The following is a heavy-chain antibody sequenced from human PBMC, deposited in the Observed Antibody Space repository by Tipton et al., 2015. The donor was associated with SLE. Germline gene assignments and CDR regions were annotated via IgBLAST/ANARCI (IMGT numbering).Heavy chain of an antibody. J-gene: IGHJ4*02. D-gene: IGHD3-22*01. Sequence: TLSLTCTVSGGSVSSGSYYWSWIRQPPGKGLEWIGYIYYSGSTNYNPSLKSRVTISVDTSKNQFSLKLSSVTAADTAVYYCARESRRAYYYDSSGYSYWGQGTLVTVSS. V-gene: IGHV4-61*01. CDR3: ARESRRAYYYDSSGYSY. CDR2: IYYSGST. CDR1: GGSVSSGSYY.